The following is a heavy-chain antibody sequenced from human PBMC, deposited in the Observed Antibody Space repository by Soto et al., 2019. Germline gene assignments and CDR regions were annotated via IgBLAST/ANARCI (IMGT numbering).Heavy chain of an antibody. CDR3: ARGDIVVVPAANAFDI. CDR2: INPNSSGT. Sequence: QVQLVQSGAEVKKPGASVKVSCKASGYTFTGYYMHWVRQAPGQGLEWMGWINPNSSGTNYAQKFQGWVTMTRDTSISTAYMELSRLRSDDTAVYYCARGDIVVVPAANAFDIWGQGTMVTVSS. CDR1: GYTFTGYY. V-gene: IGHV1-2*04. D-gene: IGHD2-2*01. J-gene: IGHJ3*02.